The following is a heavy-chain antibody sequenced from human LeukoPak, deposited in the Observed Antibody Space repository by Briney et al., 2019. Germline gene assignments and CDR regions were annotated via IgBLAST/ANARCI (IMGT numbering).Heavy chain of an antibody. V-gene: IGHV4-39*01. CDR3: ARRTIAAGNNWFDP. Sequence: SETLSLTCTVSGVSISSAAYDCGWVRQPPGKGLDWIGSIYYTGTTYYSPSLQTRATLSFDTSKNQFSLKLTSVTAPDTAVYFCARRTIAAGNNWFDPWGQGTLVTVSS. CDR1: GVSISSAAYD. CDR2: IYYTGTT. D-gene: IGHD6-13*01. J-gene: IGHJ5*02.